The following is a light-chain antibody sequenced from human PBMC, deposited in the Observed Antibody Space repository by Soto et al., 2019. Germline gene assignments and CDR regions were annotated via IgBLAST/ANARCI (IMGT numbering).Light chain of an antibody. CDR2: DTS. Sequence: EIVLTQYPATLSLSPGERATLSCRASQSVNNYLAWYQQRPGQAPRLLIYDTSTRATGVPARFSGSRSGTEFTLTINSLQSEDFAVYYCQRYNNWPLTFGGGTKVDIK. CDR3: QRYNNWPLT. CDR1: QSVNNY. J-gene: IGKJ4*01. V-gene: IGKV3-15*01.